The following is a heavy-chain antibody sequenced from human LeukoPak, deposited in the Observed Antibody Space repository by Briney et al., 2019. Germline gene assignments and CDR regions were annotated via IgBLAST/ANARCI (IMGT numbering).Heavy chain of an antibody. J-gene: IGHJ3*02. CDR1: GGSISSFY. Sequence: PSETLSLTCTVSGGSISSFYWSWFYWSWIRQPPGKGLEWIGYIYFSGSTNYNPSLKSRVTISVDTSKNQFSLKLSSVTAADTAVYYCAIGTLTTSGLEDAFDIWGPGTMVTVSS. CDR3: AIGTLTTSGLEDAFDI. V-gene: IGHV4-59*08. CDR2: IYFSGST. D-gene: IGHD4-17*01.